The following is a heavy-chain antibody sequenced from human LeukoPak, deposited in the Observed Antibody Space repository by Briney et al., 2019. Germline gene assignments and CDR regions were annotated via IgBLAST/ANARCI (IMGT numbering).Heavy chain of an antibody. CDR2: INPSGGST. CDR3: ARGRGSRSHYYYYYYMDV. D-gene: IGHD1-26*01. V-gene: IGHV1-46*01. CDR1: GYTFTSYY. Sequence: ASVKVSCKASGYTFTSYYMHWVRQAPGQGLEWMGIINPSGGSTSYAQKFQGRVTMTRDMSTSTVYMELSSLRSEDTAVYYCARGRGSRSHYYYYYYMDVWGKGTTVTVSS. J-gene: IGHJ6*03.